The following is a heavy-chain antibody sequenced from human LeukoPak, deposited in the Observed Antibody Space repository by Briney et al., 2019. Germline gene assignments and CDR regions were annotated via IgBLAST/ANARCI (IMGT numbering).Heavy chain of an antibody. CDR1: GFTFSSYS. CDR2: ISSSSSTI. CDR3: ARGPGVPGDY. Sequence: GGSLRLSCAASGFTFSSYSMNWVRQAPVKGLEWVSYISSSSSTIYYADSVKGRFTISRDNAKNSLYLQMNSLRAEDTAVYYCARGPGVPGDYWGQGTLVTVSS. V-gene: IGHV3-48*01. J-gene: IGHJ4*02. D-gene: IGHD2-2*01.